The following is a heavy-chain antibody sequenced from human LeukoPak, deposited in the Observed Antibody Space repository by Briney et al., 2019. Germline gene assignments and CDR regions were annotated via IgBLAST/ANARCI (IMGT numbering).Heavy chain of an antibody. CDR3: ANVPNYDYVWGPPFVC. V-gene: IGHV1-2*02. CDR1: RGTFSNYA. D-gene: IGHD3-16*01. CDR2: INPNSGGT. J-gene: IGHJ4*02. Sequence: GASVKVSCKASRGTFSNYAISWVRQAPGQGLEWMGWINPNSGGTNYAQKFQGRVTMTRDTSISTAYMELSRLRSDDTAVYYCANVPNYDYVWGPPFVCWGQGTLVTVSS.